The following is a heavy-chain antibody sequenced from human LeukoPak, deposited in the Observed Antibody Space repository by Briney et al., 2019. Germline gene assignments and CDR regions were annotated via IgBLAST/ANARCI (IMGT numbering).Heavy chain of an antibody. CDR3: ARDRRGIVVVPAAITGIRFDP. D-gene: IGHD2-2*01. J-gene: IGHJ5*02. V-gene: IGHV3-33*01. Sequence: GRSLRLSCAASGFSFSRYGMHWVRQAPDKGLEWVAAIWYDGNDKYYADSVKGRFTISRDNSKNTLYLQMNSLRAEDTAVYYCARDRRGIVVVPAAITGIRFDPWGQGTLVTVSS. CDR1: GFSFSRYG. CDR2: IWYDGNDK.